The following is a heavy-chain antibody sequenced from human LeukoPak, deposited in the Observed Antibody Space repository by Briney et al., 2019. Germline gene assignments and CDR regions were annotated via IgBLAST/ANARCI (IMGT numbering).Heavy chain of an antibody. CDR1: GGSISSSSYY. CDR2: IYYSGST. V-gene: IGHV4-39*01. Sequence: SETLSLTCTVSGGSISSSSYYWGWIRQPPGKGLEWIGSIYYSGSTYYNPSLKSRVTISVDTSKNQFSLKLSSVTAADTAVYYCARHRSGWSLYNWFDPWGQGTLVTVSS. J-gene: IGHJ5*02. CDR3: ARHRSGWSLYNWFDP. D-gene: IGHD6-19*01.